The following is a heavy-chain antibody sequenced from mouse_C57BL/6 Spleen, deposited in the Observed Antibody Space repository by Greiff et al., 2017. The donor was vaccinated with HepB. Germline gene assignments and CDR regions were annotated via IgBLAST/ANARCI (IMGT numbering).Heavy chain of an antibody. Sequence: QVQLQQSGTELVKPGASVKLSCKASGYTFTSYWMHWVKQRPGQGLEWIGNINPSNGGTNYNEKFKSKATLTVDKSSSTAYMQLSSLTSEDSAVYYCARNNLSTVVVDYWGQGTSVTVSS. CDR2: INPSNGGT. CDR1: GYTFTSYW. D-gene: IGHD1-1*01. CDR3: ARNNLSTVVVDY. J-gene: IGHJ4*01. V-gene: IGHV1-53*01.